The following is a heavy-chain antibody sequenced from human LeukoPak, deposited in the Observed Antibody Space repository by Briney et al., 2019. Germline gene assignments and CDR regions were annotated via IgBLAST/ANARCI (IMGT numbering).Heavy chain of an antibody. V-gene: IGHV1-2*02. CDR3: ARVAVAGPRAFDI. Sequence: ASVKVSCKASGYTFTVYYIHWVRQAPGQGLEWMGWVNSDSGATNYEQKFQGRVTMTRDTSISTAYMELSRLRSDDTAVYYCARVAVAGPRAFDIWGQGTMVTVSS. D-gene: IGHD6-19*01. J-gene: IGHJ3*02. CDR2: VNSDSGAT. CDR1: GYTFTVYY.